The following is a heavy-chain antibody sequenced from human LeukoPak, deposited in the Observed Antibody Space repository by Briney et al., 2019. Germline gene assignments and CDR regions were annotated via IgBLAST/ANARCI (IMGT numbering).Heavy chain of an antibody. Sequence: ASGKFCCKASGYTFTSYDINWVRQATEQGLEWMGWMNPNSGNTGYAQKFQGRVTITRNTSRSTAYMELSSLRSEDTAVYYCARDGRGSSSSSNFDYWGQGTLVTVSS. CDR3: ARDGRGSSSSSNFDY. D-gene: IGHD6-6*01. V-gene: IGHV1-8*03. CDR2: MNPNSGNT. J-gene: IGHJ4*02. CDR1: GYTFTSYD.